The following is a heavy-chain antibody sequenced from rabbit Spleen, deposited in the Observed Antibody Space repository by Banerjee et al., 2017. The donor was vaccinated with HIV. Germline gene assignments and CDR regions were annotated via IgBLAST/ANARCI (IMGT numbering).Heavy chain of an antibody. CDR3: ARSYDGWAVDGVASFDL. J-gene: IGHJ4*01. CDR1: GFSFSARYY. V-gene: IGHV1S40*01. CDR2: IYGGSLLTS. D-gene: IGHD6-1*01. Sequence: QSLEESGGDLVKPGASLTLTCTASGFSFSARYYMCWVRQAPGKGPEWIACIYGGSLLTSYYATWEKGRFTISKSSSTTVTLQMTSLTAADTATHFCARSYDGWAVDGVASFDLWGQGTLVTVS.